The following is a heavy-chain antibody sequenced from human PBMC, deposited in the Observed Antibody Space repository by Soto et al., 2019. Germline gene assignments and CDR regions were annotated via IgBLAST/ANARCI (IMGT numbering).Heavy chain of an antibody. CDR3: ARGCGDCSTYNWFDP. J-gene: IGHJ5*02. V-gene: IGHV4-59*01. CDR2: IYYSGST. CDR1: GGSISSYY. D-gene: IGHD2-21*02. Sequence: PSETLSLTCTVSGGSISSYYWSWIRQPPGKGLEWIGYIYYSGSTNYNPSLKSRVTISVDTSKNQFSLKLSSVTAADTAVYYCARGCGDCSTYNWFDPWGQGTLVTVSS.